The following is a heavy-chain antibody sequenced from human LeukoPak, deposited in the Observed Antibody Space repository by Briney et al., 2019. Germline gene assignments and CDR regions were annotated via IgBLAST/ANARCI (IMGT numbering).Heavy chain of an antibody. D-gene: IGHD3-22*01. CDR3: ARGVGYYDSSGQPFDY. CDR2: IYYSGST. Sequence: PSETLSLTCTVSGGSISSSNYYWGWIRQPPGKGLEWIGSIYYSGSTYYNPSLKSRVTISVDTSKNQFSLKLSSVTAADTAVYYCARGVGYYDSSGQPFDYWGQGTLVTVSS. CDR1: GGSISSSNYY. V-gene: IGHV4-39*07. J-gene: IGHJ4*02.